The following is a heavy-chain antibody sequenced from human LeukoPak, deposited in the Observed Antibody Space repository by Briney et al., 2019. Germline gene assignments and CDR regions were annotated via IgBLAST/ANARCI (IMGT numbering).Heavy chain of an antibody. D-gene: IGHD6-19*01. Sequence: SETLSLTCTVSDGSISSYYWSWVRQPAGKGLEWIGRIYSSGSTNYNPSLKSRVAMSADTSKNQFSLGLTSVTAADTAVYFCARGPSAVAGTDWYFDLWGRGTLVTVSS. CDR3: ARGPSAVAGTDWYFDL. CDR2: IYSSGST. J-gene: IGHJ2*01. V-gene: IGHV4-4*07. CDR1: DGSISSYY.